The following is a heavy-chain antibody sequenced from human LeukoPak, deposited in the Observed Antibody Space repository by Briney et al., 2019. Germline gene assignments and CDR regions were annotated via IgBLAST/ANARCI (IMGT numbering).Heavy chain of an antibody. CDR3: ARDGDADSEAPPRAFDY. CDR2: IGRRGSTK. J-gene: IGHJ4*02. Sequence: GGSLRLSCAASGFTFSSYEMNWVCQAPGKGLEWVAYIGRRGSTKYYADSVKGRFTISRDNAKDSLHLQMISLRVEDTATYYCARDGDADSEAPPRAFDYWGQGTLVTVSS. CDR1: GFTFSSYE. D-gene: IGHD3-10*01. V-gene: IGHV3-48*03.